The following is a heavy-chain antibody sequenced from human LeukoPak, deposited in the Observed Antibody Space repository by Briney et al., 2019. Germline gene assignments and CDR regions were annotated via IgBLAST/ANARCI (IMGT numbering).Heavy chain of an antibody. J-gene: IGHJ4*02. CDR2: INWNGGST. Sequence: GGSLRLTCAASGFTFDDYGMSWVRQAPGKGLEWVSGINWNGGSTGYADSVKGRFTISRDNAKNSLYLQMNSLRAEDTALYYCARVGDTGLGYCSSTRCYLPDYWGQGTLVTVSS. CDR1: GFTFDDYG. D-gene: IGHD2-2*01. V-gene: IGHV3-20*04. CDR3: ARVGDTGLGYCSSTRCYLPDY.